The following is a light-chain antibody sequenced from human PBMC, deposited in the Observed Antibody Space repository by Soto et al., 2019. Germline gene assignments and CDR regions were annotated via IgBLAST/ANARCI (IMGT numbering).Light chain of an antibody. CDR1: QSVTLW. J-gene: IGKJ2*01. CDR3: QQYNSYPYT. Sequence: DIQMTQSPSSLSASVGDGVTIACRASQSVTLWLTWYQQKPGKAPKLLLYKASTLESGVPSRFSGNGSETDFTLTISSLQPDDIGTYYCQQYNSYPYTFGQGTKLEIK. V-gene: IGKV1-5*03. CDR2: KAS.